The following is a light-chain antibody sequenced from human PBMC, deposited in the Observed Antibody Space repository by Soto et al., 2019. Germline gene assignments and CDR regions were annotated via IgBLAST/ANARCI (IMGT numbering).Light chain of an antibody. J-gene: IGLJ3*02. CDR1: ISDVGSCNC. CDR2: EVN. V-gene: IGLV2-23*02. CDR3: CSSVGSPNWV. Sequence: QSALTQPASVSGSPGQSITISCTGTISDVGSCNCVSWYQQHPGKAPTLMIYEVNKRPSGISNRFSGSKSGNTASLTISGLQAEDEADYYCCSSVGSPNWVFGGGTKLTVL.